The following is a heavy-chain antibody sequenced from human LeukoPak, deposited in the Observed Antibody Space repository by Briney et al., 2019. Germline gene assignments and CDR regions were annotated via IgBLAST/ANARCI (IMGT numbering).Heavy chain of an antibody. J-gene: IGHJ5*02. CDR1: GYTFTGYY. CDR2: INPNSGGT. D-gene: IGHD6-6*01. CDR3: ARGLGSIAARPIPQRTHWFDP. Sequence: ASVKVSCKASGYTFTGYYMHWVRQAPGQGLEWMGWINPNSGGTNYAQKFQGRVTMTRDTSISTAYMELSRLRSDDTAVYYCARGLGSIAARPIPQRTHWFDPWGQGTLVTVSS. V-gene: IGHV1-2*02.